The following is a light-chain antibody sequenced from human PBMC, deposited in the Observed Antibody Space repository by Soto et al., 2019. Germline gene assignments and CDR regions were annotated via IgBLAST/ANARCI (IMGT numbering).Light chain of an antibody. Sequence: DIVMTQSPDSLAVSLGERATINCKSSQSVLYSSNNKNYLTWYQQKPGQPPKLLIYWASTRESGVPDRFSGSGSGTDFTLTISSLQAEDVAVYYCQQYYSPPPTFGVGTKVEIK. CDR1: QSVLYSSNNKNY. V-gene: IGKV4-1*01. J-gene: IGKJ4*01. CDR3: QQYYSPPPT. CDR2: WAS.